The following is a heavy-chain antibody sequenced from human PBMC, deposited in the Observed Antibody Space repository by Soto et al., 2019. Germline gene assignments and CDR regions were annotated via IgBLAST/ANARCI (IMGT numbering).Heavy chain of an antibody. V-gene: IGHV1-69*13. CDR3: ACLNDYGSGRYLLDY. D-gene: IGHD3-10*01. Sequence: GASVKVSCKASGGTFSSYAIRWVRQAPGQGLEWMGGIIPIFGTANYAQEFQGRVTITADESTSTAYMELSSLRSEDTAVYYCACLNDYGSGRYLLDYWGQGTLVTVSS. CDR1: GGTFSSYA. J-gene: IGHJ4*02. CDR2: IIPIFGTA.